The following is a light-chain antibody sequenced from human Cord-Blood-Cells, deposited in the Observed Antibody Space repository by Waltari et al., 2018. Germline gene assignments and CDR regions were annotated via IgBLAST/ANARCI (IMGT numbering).Light chain of an antibody. J-gene: IGLJ1*01. V-gene: IGLV2-14*01. CDR2: EVS. CDR3: SSYTSSSTLYG. CDR1: SSDDGGYNY. Sequence: QSALTQPASVSGSPGQSITISCTGTSSDDGGYNYVSWYQQHPGKAPKLMFYEVSNRPSCVVKRFSGSKSGNTAALTISGLQAEDEADYYCSSYTSSSTLYGFGTGTKVTVL.